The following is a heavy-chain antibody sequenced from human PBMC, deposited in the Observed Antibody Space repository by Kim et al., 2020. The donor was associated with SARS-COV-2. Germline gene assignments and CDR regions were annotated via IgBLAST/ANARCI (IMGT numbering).Heavy chain of an antibody. CDR2: ISPSGGNT. CDR3: AKDGGRDYYQHYGLDA. V-gene: IGHV3-23*01. CDR1: GFTFRSYL. J-gene: IGHJ6*02. D-gene: IGHD3-16*01. Sequence: GGSLRLSCAASGFTFRSYLMTWVRQAPGKGLEWVSAISPSGGNTHYADSVKGRFIISRDNSKNTLFLFMNNLRVADMAIYYFAKDGGRDYYQHYGLDAWGQGTTVTVYS.